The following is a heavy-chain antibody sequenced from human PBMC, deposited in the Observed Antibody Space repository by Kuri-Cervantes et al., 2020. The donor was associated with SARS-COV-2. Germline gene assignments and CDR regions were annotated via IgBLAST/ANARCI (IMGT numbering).Heavy chain of an antibody. J-gene: IGHJ6*03. Sequence: GESLKISCAASGFTFNRFAIQWVRQAPGKGLEWVAVVSYDGSNKYYADSVKGRFTISRDNSKNTLYLQMNSLRAEDTAMYYCARDIVGAPYYYYYYMDVWGKGTTVTVSS. CDR3: ARDIVGAPYYYYYYMDV. V-gene: IGHV3-30-3*01. D-gene: IGHD1-26*01. CDR2: VSYDGSNK. CDR1: GFTFNRFA.